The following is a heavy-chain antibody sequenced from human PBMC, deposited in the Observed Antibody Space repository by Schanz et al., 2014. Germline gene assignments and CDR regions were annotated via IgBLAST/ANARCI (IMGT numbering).Heavy chain of an antibody. V-gene: IGHV1-69*02. CDR1: GGTFSTYT. D-gene: IGHD6-13*01. CDR2: IIPILGIA. Sequence: QVQLVQSGAEVKKPGSSVKVSCKASGGTFSTYTISWVRQAPGQGLEWMGRIIPILGIANYAQKFQGRVTITADKSTFIAYMDVSSLRSEDTAVYYCASSGAGYSSSWDFDYWGQGTLVTVSS. J-gene: IGHJ4*02. CDR3: ASSGAGYSSSWDFDY.